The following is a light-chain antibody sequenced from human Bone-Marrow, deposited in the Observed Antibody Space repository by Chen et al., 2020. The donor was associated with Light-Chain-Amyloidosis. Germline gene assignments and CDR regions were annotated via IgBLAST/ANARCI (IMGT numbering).Light chain of an antibody. V-gene: IGLV1-40*01. J-gene: IGLJ3*02. CDR1: SSNIGANYD. CDR2: GTT. Sequence: QSVLTQPPSVSGAPGQRLTISCTGSSSNIGANYDVHWYQQLPGTAPKLLIFGTTNRPSGVPDRFSGSKSDTSASLAITGLQAEDEADYYCQSYDRSLSGSVFGGGTKLTVL. CDR3: QSYDRSLSGSV.